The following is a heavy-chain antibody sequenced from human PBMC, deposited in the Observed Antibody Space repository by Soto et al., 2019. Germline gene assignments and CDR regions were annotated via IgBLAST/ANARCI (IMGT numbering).Heavy chain of an antibody. CDR3: ARFSLTGDYGSYFYCTMEV. CDR2: ISAYNGNT. V-gene: IGHV1-18*01. D-gene: IGHD3-9*01. CDR1: GCTFSSYG. Sequence: ASVKVSCKASGCTFSSYGISWVRQAPGQGLEWMGWISAYNGNTNYAQKLQGRVTLTTDTSTRTAYMELRSRRSDDTAVYYCARFSLTGDYGSYFYCTMEVWAQATTVTLCS. J-gene: IGHJ6*01.